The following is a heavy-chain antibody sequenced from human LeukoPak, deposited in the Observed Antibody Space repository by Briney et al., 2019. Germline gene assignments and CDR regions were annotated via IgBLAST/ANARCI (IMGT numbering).Heavy chain of an antibody. CDR3: AREGDMERLGAFDI. D-gene: IGHD1-1*01. V-gene: IGHV3-74*01. Sequence: PGGSLRLSCAASGFTYSSYWMHWVRQVPGKGLVWVSRINSDGSSTSYADSVKGRFTISRDNAKNTLYLQMNSLRAEDTAVYYCAREGDMERLGAFDIWGQGTMVTVSS. CDR2: INSDGSST. J-gene: IGHJ3*02. CDR1: GFTYSSYW.